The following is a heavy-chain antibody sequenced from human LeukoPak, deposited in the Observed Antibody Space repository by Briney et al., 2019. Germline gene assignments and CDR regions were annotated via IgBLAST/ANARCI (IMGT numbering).Heavy chain of an antibody. J-gene: IGHJ4*02. CDR2: ISGNGDYT. V-gene: IGHV3-21*01. D-gene: IGHD1-26*01. Sequence: GGSLRLSCAASGFTFSSYAMSWVRQAPGKGLEWVSTISGNGDYTYYVDSVKGRFTISRDNAKNSLYLQMNSLRAEDTAVYYCARLGGSYYLARPSLFDYWGQGTLVTVSS. CDR3: ARLGGSYYLARPSLFDY. CDR1: GFTFSSYA.